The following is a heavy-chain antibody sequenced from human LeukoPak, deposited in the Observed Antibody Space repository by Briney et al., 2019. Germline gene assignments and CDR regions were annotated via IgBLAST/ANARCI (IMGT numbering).Heavy chain of an antibody. D-gene: IGHD5-24*01. CDR1: GGSISSYY. Sequence: LETLSLTCTVSGGSISSYYWSWIRQPPGKGLEWIGYIYYSGSTNYNPSLKSRVTISVDTSKNQFSLKLSSVTAADTAVYYCARVTRWLSGYFDYWGQGTLVTVSS. CDR3: ARVTRWLSGYFDY. J-gene: IGHJ4*02. CDR2: IYYSGST. V-gene: IGHV4-59*01.